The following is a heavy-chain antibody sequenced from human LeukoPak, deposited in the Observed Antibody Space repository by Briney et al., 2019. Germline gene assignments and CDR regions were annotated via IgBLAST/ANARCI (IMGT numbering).Heavy chain of an antibody. CDR3: ARAVPKFNWYFDL. V-gene: IGHV4-34*01. CDR2: INHSGST. Sequence: SETLSLTCAVYGGSFSGYYRSWIRQPPGKGLEWIGEINHSGSTNYNPSLKSRVTISVDTSKNQFSLKLSSVTAADTAVYYCARAVPKFNWYFDLWGRGTLVTVSS. J-gene: IGHJ2*01. CDR1: GGSFSGYY.